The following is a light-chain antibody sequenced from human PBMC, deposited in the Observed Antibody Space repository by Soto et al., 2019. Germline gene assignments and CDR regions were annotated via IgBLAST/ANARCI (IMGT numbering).Light chain of an antibody. V-gene: IGKV3-11*01. CDR1: QSVRNY. CDR2: DAS. Sequence: EIVLTQSPGTMSLSPGERATLSCRASQSVRNYLAWYQQSPGQVPRLLIYDASNRATGIPARFSGSGSGTDFSLTISSLEPEDFAVYCCQQRSNWPWTFGQGTKVEIK. CDR3: QQRSNWPWT. J-gene: IGKJ1*01.